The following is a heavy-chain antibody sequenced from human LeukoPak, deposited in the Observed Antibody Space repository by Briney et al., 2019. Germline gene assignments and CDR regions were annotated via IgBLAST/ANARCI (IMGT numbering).Heavy chain of an antibody. J-gene: IGHJ5*02. Sequence: SETLSLTCTVSGGSISSYYWSWIRQPPGKGLEWIGYISYSGTTNYTPSLKSRVTISVDTSKNQFSLKLSSVTAADTAVYYCARGTVAGYSGSYNNWFDPWGQGTLVTVSS. CDR3: ARGTVAGYSGSYNNWFDP. D-gene: IGHD1-26*01. V-gene: IGHV4-59*01. CDR2: ISYSGTT. CDR1: GGSISSYY.